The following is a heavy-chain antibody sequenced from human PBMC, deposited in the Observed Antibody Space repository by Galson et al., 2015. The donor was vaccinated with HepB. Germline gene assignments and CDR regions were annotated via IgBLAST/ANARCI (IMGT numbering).Heavy chain of an antibody. V-gene: IGHV3-11*06. Sequence: SLRLSCAASGFTFSDYYMSWIRQAPGKGLEWVSYISSSSSYTNYADSVKGRFTISRDNAKTSLYLQMNSLRAEDTAVYYCARDARRYSSSWTAFDYRGQGTLVTVSS. CDR1: GFTFSDYY. J-gene: IGHJ4*02. CDR2: ISSSSSYT. CDR3: ARDARRYSSSWTAFDY. D-gene: IGHD6-13*01.